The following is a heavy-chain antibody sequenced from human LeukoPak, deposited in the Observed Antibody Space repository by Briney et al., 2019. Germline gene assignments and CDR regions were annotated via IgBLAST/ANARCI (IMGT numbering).Heavy chain of an antibody. J-gene: IGHJ3*02. V-gene: IGHV4-34*01. CDR1: GGSFSGYY. D-gene: IGHD3-10*01. Sequence: PSETLSLTCAVYGGSFSGYYWSWIRQPPGKGLEWIGEINHSGSTNYNPSLKSRVTISVDTSKNQFSLKLSSVTAADTAVYYCARATGFGAFDIWGQGTMVTVSS. CDR3: ARATGFGAFDI. CDR2: INHSGST.